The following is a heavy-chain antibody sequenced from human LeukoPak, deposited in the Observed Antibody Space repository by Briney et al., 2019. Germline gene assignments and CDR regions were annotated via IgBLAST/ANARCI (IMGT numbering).Heavy chain of an antibody. D-gene: IGHD3-10*01. CDR1: GGSISSYY. J-gene: IGHJ4*02. CDR3: ARTMVRGVIKGSTSFDY. V-gene: IGHV4-59*01. CDR2: IYYSGST. Sequence: KASETLSLTCTVSGGSISSYYWSWIRQPPGKGLEWIGYIYYSGSTNHNPSLKSRVTISVDTSKNQFSLKLSSVTAADTAVYYCARTMVRGVIKGSTSFDYWGQGTLVTVSS.